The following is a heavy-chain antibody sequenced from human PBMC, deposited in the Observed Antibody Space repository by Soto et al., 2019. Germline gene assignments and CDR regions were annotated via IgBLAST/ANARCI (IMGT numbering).Heavy chain of an antibody. J-gene: IGHJ4*02. CDR3: AREISGSYRFDY. Sequence: QVQLVQSGAEVKKPGASVKVSCKTSGYTFTSYDINRVRQATGQGLEWMGWMNPNSGNTGYAQKFQGRVTMTRNTSISTAYMELSSLRSDDTAVYYCAREISGSYRFDYWGQGTLVTVSS. CDR1: GYTFTSYD. D-gene: IGHD1-26*01. CDR2: MNPNSGNT. V-gene: IGHV1-8*01.